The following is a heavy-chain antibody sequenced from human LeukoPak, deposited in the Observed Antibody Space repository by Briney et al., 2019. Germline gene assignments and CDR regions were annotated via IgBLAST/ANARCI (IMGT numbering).Heavy chain of an antibody. CDR2: ISGSGGST. D-gene: IGHD5-18*01. CDR1: GLTFSSYT. CDR3: AKGQR. V-gene: IGHV3-23*01. J-gene: IGHJ4*02. Sequence: GESLRLSCAPSGLTFSSYTMTWVRQAPGKGLEWVSAISGSGGSTYYADSVKGRFTISRDNSKNTLYLQMSSLRGEDTSVYYCAKGQRWGQGTLVTVSS.